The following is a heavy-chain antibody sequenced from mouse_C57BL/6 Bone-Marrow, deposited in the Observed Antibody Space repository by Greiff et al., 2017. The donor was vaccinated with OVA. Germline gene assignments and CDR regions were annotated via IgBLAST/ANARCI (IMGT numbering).Heavy chain of an antibody. CDR3: AGYKGRVTVDYFDY. D-gene: IGHD2-5*01. J-gene: IGHJ2*01. V-gene: IGHV7-3*01. CDR2: IRNKPNGSTT. CDR1: GFTFTNYY. Sequence: EVHLVESGGGLVQPGDSLSLSCAASGFTFTNYYMSWVRQPPGKALEWLAFIRNKPNGSTTEYSASVKGRFTISSDNSQSILYLQINALRAENSATYYCAGYKGRVTVDYFDYWGQGTALTVSS.